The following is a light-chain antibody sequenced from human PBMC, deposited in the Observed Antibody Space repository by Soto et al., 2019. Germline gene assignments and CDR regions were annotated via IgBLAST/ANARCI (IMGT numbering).Light chain of an antibody. J-gene: IGKJ4*01. CDR1: QSVSGN. Sequence: EIVMTQSPATLSVSPGERATLPCRASQSVSGNLAWYQQKPGQAPRLLIYGASTRATGIPARFSGSGSGTESTLTIRSMPSEDFAVYYCQKYNNWPPITFGGGTKVEIK. V-gene: IGKV3-15*01. CDR3: QKYNNWPPIT. CDR2: GAS.